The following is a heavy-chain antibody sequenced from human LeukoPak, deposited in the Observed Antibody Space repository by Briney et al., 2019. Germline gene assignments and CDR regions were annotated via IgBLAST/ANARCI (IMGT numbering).Heavy chain of an antibody. D-gene: IGHD4-17*01. CDR2: ISYDGSNK. V-gene: IGHV3-30-3*01. J-gene: IGHJ4*02. CDR3: ARGTTVTTTDY. CDR1: GFTFSSYA. Sequence: GRSLRLSCAASGFTFSSYAMHWVRQAPGKGLEWVAVISYDGSNKYYADSVKGRFTISRDNSKNTLYLQMNSLRAEDTAVYYCARGTTVTTTDYWGQGTLVTVSS.